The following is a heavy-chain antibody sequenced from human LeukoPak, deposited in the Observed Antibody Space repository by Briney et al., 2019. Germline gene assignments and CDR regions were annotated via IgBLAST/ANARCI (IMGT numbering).Heavy chain of an antibody. D-gene: IGHD3-3*01. V-gene: IGHV3-48*01. CDR1: GFTFSSYS. J-gene: IGHJ1*01. CDR2: ISSSSSTI. CDR3: ATTAKPDFWSGYRVPEYFQH. Sequence: PGGSLRLSCAASGFTFSSYSMNWVRQAPGKGLEWVSYISSSSSTIYYADSVKGRFTISRDNAKNSLYLQMNSLRAEDTAVYYCATTAKPDFWSGYRVPEYFQHWGQGTLVTVSS.